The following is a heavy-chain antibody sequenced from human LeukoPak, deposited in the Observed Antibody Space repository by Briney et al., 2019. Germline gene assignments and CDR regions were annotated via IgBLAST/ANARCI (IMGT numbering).Heavy chain of an antibody. J-gene: IGHJ6*04. CDR3: ARELRFLEWLPSGGQGV. D-gene: IGHD3-3*01. CDR2: SYTSGST. V-gene: IGHV4-4*07. CDR1: GGSISSYY. Sequence: PSETLSLTCTVSGGSISSYYWSWIRQPAGKGLEWMGVSYTSGSTNYNPSLKSRVTMSVDTSKNQFSLKLSSVTAADTAVYYCARELRFLEWLPSGGQGVWGKGTTVTVSS.